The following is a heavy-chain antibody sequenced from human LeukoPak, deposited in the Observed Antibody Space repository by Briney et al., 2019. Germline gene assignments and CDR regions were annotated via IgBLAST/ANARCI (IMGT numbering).Heavy chain of an antibody. V-gene: IGHV1-2*02. CDR3: ARDHGGGDPGWFDP. CDR2: INPNSGGT. J-gene: IGHJ5*02. D-gene: IGHD2-21*02. CDR1: GYTFTGYY. Sequence: ASVKVSCKASGYTFTGYYLHWVRQAPGQGLEWMGWINPNSGGTNYAQKFQGRVIMTRDTSISTAYMELSRLRSDDTAVYYCARDHGGGDPGWFDPWGQGTLVTVSS.